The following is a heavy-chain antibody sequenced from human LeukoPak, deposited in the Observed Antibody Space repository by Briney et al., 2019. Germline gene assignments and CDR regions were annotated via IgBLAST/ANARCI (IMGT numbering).Heavy chain of an antibody. Sequence: SVKVSCKASGGTFSSYAISWVRQAPGQGLEWMGRIIPILGIANYAQKFQGRVTITADKSTSTAYMELSSLRSEDTAVYYCARDTDEYSRRPKVIDYCVQGTLVTVSS. CDR3: ARDTDEYSRRPKVIDY. V-gene: IGHV1-69*04. CDR2: IIPILGIA. CDR1: GGTFSSYA. D-gene: IGHD2/OR15-2a*01. J-gene: IGHJ4*02.